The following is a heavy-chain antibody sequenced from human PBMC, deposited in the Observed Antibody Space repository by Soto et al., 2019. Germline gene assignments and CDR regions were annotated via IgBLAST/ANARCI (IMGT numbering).Heavy chain of an antibody. CDR1: GFTFSSYS. CDR2: ISSSSSTI. J-gene: IGHJ3*02. V-gene: IGHV3-48*01. CDR3: ARTPPGRGIAARDI. Sequence: PGGSLRLSCAASGFTFSSYSMNWVRQAPGKGLEWVSYISSSSSTIYYADSVKGRFTISRDNAKNSLYLQMNSLRAEDTAVYYCARTPPGRGIAARDIWGQGTMVTVSS. D-gene: IGHD6-6*01.